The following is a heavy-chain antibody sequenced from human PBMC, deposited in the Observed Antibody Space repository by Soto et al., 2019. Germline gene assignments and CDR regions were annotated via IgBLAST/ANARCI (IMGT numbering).Heavy chain of an antibody. Sequence: EVQLVESGGGLVQPGGSLKLSCAASGFTFSGSAMHWVRQASGKGLEWVGRIRSKAHSYATAYAASVKGRFTISRDDSKNTAYLQMNSLKTEDTAVYYCTRQYHYYDSSGYYLVDYWGQGTLVTVSS. D-gene: IGHD3-22*01. J-gene: IGHJ4*02. CDR2: IRSKAHSYAT. V-gene: IGHV3-73*02. CDR3: TRQYHYYDSSGYYLVDY. CDR1: GFTFSGSA.